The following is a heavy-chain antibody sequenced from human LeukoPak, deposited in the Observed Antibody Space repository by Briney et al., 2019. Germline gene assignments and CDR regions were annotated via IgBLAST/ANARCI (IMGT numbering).Heavy chain of an antibody. J-gene: IGHJ6*03. CDR2: MSDSGTNT. V-gene: IGHV3-23*01. Sequence: PGGTLRLSCGASGFTFSTYGMTWVRQAPGKGLEWVSGMSDSGTNTYYADSVKGRFTISRDNSKNTLYLQMNSLRAEDTAVYYCARNIAEPGARFYYYYYYYMDVWGKGTTVTVSS. CDR3: ARNIAEPGARFYYYYYYYMDV. D-gene: IGHD2/OR15-2a*01. CDR1: GFTFSTYG.